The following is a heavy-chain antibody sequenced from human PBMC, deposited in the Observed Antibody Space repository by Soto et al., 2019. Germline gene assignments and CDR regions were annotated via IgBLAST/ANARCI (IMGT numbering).Heavy chain of an antibody. CDR1: GYTFSSYG. D-gene: IGHD6-6*01. Sequence: GASVKVSCKASGYTFSSYGISWVRQAPGQGLEWMGWISAFNGNTNYAQNLQGRVTMTTETSTSTAYMELRSLRSDDTAVYYCARDSAFEYSSSGRIFDSWGQGILVTV. CDR2: ISAFNGNT. V-gene: IGHV1-18*01. CDR3: ARDSAFEYSSSGRIFDS. J-gene: IGHJ4*02.